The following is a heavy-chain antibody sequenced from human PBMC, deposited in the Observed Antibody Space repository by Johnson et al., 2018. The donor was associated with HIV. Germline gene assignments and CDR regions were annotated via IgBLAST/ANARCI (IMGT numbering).Heavy chain of an antibody. V-gene: IGHV3-15*01. D-gene: IGHD6-6*01. CDR2: IKSKTDGGTT. CDR1: GFTFSNAW. CDR3: ERDYSSACACDI. Sequence: DVQVVESGGGLVKAGGSLRLSCAASGFTFSNAWMSWVRQAPGKGLEWVGRIKSKTDGGTTDYAARVKGRFTISRDDSKNTRYRQMNSLRAEDTAVDYCERDYSSACACDIWGQGTMVTVSS. J-gene: IGHJ3*02.